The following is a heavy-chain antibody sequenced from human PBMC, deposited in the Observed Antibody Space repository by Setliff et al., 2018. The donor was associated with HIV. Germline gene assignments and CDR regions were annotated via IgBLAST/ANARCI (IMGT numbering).Heavy chain of an antibody. D-gene: IGHD4-17*01. CDR3: ARGQTSVTLQFDH. J-gene: IGHJ4*02. CDR2: IGQDGSEK. V-gene: IGHV3-7*01. Sequence: GSLRLSCVGSGFTFNGYAMNWVRQAPGKGLEWVANIGQDGSEKNYVDSVKGRFTISRDNSKNVVYLHMNSLTAEDAAVYYCARGQTSVTLQFDHWGQGTLVTVSS. CDR1: GFTFNGYA.